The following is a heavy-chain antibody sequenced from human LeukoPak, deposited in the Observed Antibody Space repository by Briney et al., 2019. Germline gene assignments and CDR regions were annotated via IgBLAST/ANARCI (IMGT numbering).Heavy chain of an antibody. CDR3: ARRIVGGSLGFEL. Sequence: GGSLRLSCAASGFTFSNYWMSWVRQAPGKGLEWVANIKQDGSEKYYVDSVKGRFTISRDNANNSLFLQMNSLRAEDTAVYYCARRIVGGSLGFELWGRGTLVTVSS. CDR2: IKQDGSEK. J-gene: IGHJ2*01. D-gene: IGHD1-26*01. CDR1: GFTFSNYW. V-gene: IGHV3-7*01.